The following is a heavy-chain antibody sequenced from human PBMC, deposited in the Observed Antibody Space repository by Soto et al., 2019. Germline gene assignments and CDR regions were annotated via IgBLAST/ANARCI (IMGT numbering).Heavy chain of an antibody. D-gene: IGHD2-15*01. Sequence: GGSLRLSCAASGFTFNSYGMHWVRQAPGKGLEWVAVISYDGSNKYYADSVKGRFTISRDNSKNTLYLQMNSLRAEDTAVYYCAKDETYCSGGSCYSYNYYYYGMDVWGQGTTVTVSS. CDR1: GFTFNSYG. CDR3: AKDETYCSGGSCYSYNYYYYGMDV. V-gene: IGHV3-30*18. J-gene: IGHJ6*02. CDR2: ISYDGSNK.